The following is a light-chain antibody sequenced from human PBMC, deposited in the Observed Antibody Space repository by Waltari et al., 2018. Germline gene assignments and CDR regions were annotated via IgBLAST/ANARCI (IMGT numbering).Light chain of an antibody. J-gene: IGLJ2*01. V-gene: IGLV2-23*02. Sequence: QSALTQPASVSGSPGQPITIPCPGTSSDVGGYNYVSWYQQHPGKAPKLMIYDVSKRPSGVSNRFSGSKSGNTASLTISGLQAEDEADYYCCSYAGSSTVVFGGGTKLTVL. CDR3: CSYAGSSTVV. CDR2: DVS. CDR1: SSDVGGYNY.